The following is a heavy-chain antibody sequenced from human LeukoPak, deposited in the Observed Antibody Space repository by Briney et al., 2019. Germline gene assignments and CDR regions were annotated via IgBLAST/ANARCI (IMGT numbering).Heavy chain of an antibody. CDR1: GGSVSSGSYY. D-gene: IGHD5-18*01. Sequence: SETLSLTCTVSGGSVSSGSYYWSWIRQPPGKGLEWIGYIYYGGSTNYNPSLKSRVTISVDTSKNQFSLKLSSVTAADTAVYYCARRRRIPRGHLDYWGQGTLVTVSS. CDR3: ARRRRIPRGHLDY. V-gene: IGHV4-61*01. CDR2: IYYGGST. J-gene: IGHJ4*02.